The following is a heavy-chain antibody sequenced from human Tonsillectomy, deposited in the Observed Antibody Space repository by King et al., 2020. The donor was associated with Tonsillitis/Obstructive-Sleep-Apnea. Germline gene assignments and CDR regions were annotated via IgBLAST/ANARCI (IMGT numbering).Heavy chain of an antibody. CDR2: INAGNGNT. CDR1: GYTFTSYA. CDR3: ARDLVRGYCSSTSCYGDDY. D-gene: IGHD2-2*01. J-gene: IGHJ4*02. V-gene: IGHV1-3*01. Sequence: QLVQSGAEVKKPGASVKVSCKASGYTFTSYAMHWVRQAPGPRLEWMGWINAGNGNTKYSQKFQCIVTITRDTSASTAHMELSSLRSEDTAVDYCARDLVRGYCSSTSCYGDDYWGQGTLVTVSS.